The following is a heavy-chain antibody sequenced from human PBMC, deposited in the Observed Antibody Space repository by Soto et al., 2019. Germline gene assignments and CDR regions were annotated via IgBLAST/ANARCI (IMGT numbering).Heavy chain of an antibody. CDR3: AKDRVLLWFGEPWGAFDI. D-gene: IGHD3-10*01. CDR1: GFTFSSYA. V-gene: IGHV3-23*01. Sequence: GGSMRLPCAASGFTFSSYAMSWVRQAPGKGLEWVSAISGSGGSTYYADSVKGRFTISRDNSKNTLYLQMNSLRAEDTAVYYCAKDRVLLWFGEPWGAFDIWGQGTMVTVSS. J-gene: IGHJ3*02. CDR2: ISGSGGST.